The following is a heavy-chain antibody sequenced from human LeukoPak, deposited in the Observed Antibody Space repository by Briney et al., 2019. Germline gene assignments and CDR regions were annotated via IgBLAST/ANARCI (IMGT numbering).Heavy chain of an antibody. J-gene: IGHJ6*03. CDR2: IKQDGSEK. Sequence: GGSLRLSCAASGFTFSSYWMSWVRQAPGKGLEWVANIKQDGSEKYYVDSVKGRFTISRDNAKNSLYLQMNSLRAEDTAVYYCARDRRSNYYCYYMDVWGKGTTVTVSS. CDR3: ARDRRSNYYCYYMDV. CDR1: GFTFSSYW. V-gene: IGHV3-7*01.